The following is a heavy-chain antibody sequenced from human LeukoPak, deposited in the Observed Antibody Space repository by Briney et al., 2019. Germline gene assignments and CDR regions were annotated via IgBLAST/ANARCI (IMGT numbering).Heavy chain of an antibody. CDR1: GYSISSGYY. CDR2: IYHSGST. Sequence: SETLSLTCTVSGYSISSGYYWGWIRQPPGKGLEWIGSIYHSGSTYYNPSLKSRVTISVDTSKNQFSLKLSSVTAADTAVYYCARDRSSTSALDYWGQGTLVTVSS. CDR3: ARDRSSTSALDY. V-gene: IGHV4-38-2*02. J-gene: IGHJ4*02. D-gene: IGHD2-2*01.